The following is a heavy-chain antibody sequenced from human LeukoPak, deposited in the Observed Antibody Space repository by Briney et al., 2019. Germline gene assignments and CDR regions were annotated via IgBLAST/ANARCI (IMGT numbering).Heavy chain of an antibody. CDR2: ISAYNGYT. Sequence: ASVKVSCKASGYTFTNYGISWVRQAPGQGLEWMGWISAYNGYTDYAQKLQGRVTLTTDTSTSTAYMELRSLRSDDTALYYCAREVPDFWSGYGDDAFDIWGQGTMVTVSS. CDR3: AREVPDFWSGYGDDAFDI. V-gene: IGHV1-18*01. CDR1: GYTFTNYG. J-gene: IGHJ3*02. D-gene: IGHD3-3*01.